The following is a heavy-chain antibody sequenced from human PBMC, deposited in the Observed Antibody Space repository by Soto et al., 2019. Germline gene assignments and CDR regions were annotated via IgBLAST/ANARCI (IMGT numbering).Heavy chain of an antibody. D-gene: IGHD3-16*02. CDR2: ISAYNGNT. Sequence: ASVKVSCKASGYTFTSYGISWVRQAPGQGLEWMGWISAYNGNTNYAQKHQGRVTMTTDTSTSTAYMELRSLRSDDTAVYYCARDGIDYIWGSYRYTFDYWGQGTLVTVSS. V-gene: IGHV1-18*01. J-gene: IGHJ4*02. CDR1: GYTFTSYG. CDR3: ARDGIDYIWGSYRYTFDY.